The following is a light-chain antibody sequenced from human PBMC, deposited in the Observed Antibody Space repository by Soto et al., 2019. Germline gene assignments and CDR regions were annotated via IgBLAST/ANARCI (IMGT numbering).Light chain of an antibody. CDR1: QGISNY. J-gene: IGKJ1*01. CDR2: AAS. V-gene: IGKV1-27*01. Sequence: DIQMTQSPSSLSASVGDRVTITCRASQGISNYLAWYQHKPGKVPNLLIYAASTLQSGVPSRFSGSGSGTDFTLTISSLQPEVVATYYCQKYNSAPWTFGQGTKVEIK. CDR3: QKYNSAPWT.